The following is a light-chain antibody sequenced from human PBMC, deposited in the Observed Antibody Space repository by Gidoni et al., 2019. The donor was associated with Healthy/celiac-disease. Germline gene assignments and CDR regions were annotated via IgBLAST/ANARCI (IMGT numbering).Light chain of an antibody. CDR1: QIVSSN. V-gene: IGKV3-15*01. Sequence: EIVLTQSPATLSVSPGDRATLSCRASQIVSSNLAWYQQKPGQAPRLHLYGASTRATGIPARFSGSGSGTEFTLTISSLQSEDFAVYYCQQYNNWPFTFXPXTKVDIK. CDR3: QQYNNWPFT. J-gene: IGKJ3*01. CDR2: GAS.